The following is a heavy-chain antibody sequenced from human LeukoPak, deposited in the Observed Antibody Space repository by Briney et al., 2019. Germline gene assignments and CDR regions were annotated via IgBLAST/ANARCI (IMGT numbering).Heavy chain of an antibody. CDR3: ARSLSAQASAGFDY. CDR1: GYTFTSYG. D-gene: IGHD1-14*01. Sequence: ASVKVSCKASGYTFTSYGISWVRQAPGQGLEWMGWISAYNGNTNYAQKLQGRVTMTTETSTSTAYMELRSLRSDDTAVYFCARSLSAQASAGFDYWGQGTLVTVSS. CDR2: ISAYNGNT. J-gene: IGHJ4*02. V-gene: IGHV1-18*01.